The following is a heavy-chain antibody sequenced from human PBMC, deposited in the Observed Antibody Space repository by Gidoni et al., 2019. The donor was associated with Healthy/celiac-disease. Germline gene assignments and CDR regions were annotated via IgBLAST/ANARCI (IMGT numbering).Heavy chain of an antibody. Sequence: QVQLVESGGGVVQPGWSLRLYCAAPGFPFSSHGMHWFRQAPGKGLEWVAVIWYDGSNKYYTDSVKGRFTISRDNSKNTLYLQMNSLRAEDTAVYYCASAPDHNWFDPWGQGTLVTVSS. V-gene: IGHV3-33*01. J-gene: IGHJ5*02. CDR1: GFPFSSHG. CDR3: ASAPDHNWFDP. CDR2: IWYDGSNK.